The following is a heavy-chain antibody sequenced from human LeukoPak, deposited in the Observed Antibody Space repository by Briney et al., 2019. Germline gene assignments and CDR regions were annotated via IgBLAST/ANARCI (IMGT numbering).Heavy chain of an antibody. CDR1: GFTFSSYA. Sequence: PGGSLRLSCAASGFTFSSYAMHWVRQAPGKGLEWVAVISYDGSNKYYADSVKGRFTISRDNSKNTLYLQMNSLRAEDTAVYYCARDLKGLLQTGESHYYMDVWGKGTTVTVSS. D-gene: IGHD7-27*01. V-gene: IGHV3-30*14. J-gene: IGHJ6*03. CDR3: ARDLKGLLQTGESHYYMDV. CDR2: ISYDGSNK.